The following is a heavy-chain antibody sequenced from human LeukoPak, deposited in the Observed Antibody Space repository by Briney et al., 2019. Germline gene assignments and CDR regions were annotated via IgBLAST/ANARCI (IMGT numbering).Heavy chain of an antibody. J-gene: IGHJ4*02. Sequence: GGSLRLSCAASGFIFSDYYLTWVRQAPEKGLEWVGYISSSGSAIYYGDSVKGRFTISRDNAKNSLYLQMDSLRAEDTAVYYCATHLTGTTYDYWGQGSLVTVSS. D-gene: IGHD1-7*01. CDR1: GFIFSDYY. V-gene: IGHV3-11*04. CDR3: ATHLTGTTYDY. CDR2: ISSSGSAI.